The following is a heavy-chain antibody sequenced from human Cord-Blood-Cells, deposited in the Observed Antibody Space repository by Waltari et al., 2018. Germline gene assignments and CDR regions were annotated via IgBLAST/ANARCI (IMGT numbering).Heavy chain of an antibody. D-gene: IGHD2-2*01. CDR1: GGSFSGYY. V-gene: IGHV4-34*01. CDR2: INHSGST. J-gene: IGHJ3*02. Sequence: QVQLQQWGAGLLKPSETLSLTCAVYGGSFSGYYWSWIRKPPGKGLEWIGEINHSGSTNYNPSLKSRVTISVDTSKNQFSLKLSSVTAADTAVYYCARASSLYCSSTSCYDAVDIWGQGTMVTVSS. CDR3: ARASSLYCSSTSCYDAVDI.